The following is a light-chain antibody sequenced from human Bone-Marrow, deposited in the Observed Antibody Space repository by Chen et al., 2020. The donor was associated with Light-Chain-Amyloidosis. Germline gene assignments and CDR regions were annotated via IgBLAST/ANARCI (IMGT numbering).Light chain of an antibody. CDR3: QAWDSSTVI. J-gene: IGLJ2*01. CDR2: EDK. CDR1: KLGDRY. V-gene: IGLV3-1*01. Sequence: SYELTQPPSVSVSPGQTASITCSGDKLGDRYTYWYQLKSGQSPVLVIYEDKKRPSGIPERFSGSNSGNTATLPISGTQPMDEADYYCQAWDSSTVIFGGGTKLTVL.